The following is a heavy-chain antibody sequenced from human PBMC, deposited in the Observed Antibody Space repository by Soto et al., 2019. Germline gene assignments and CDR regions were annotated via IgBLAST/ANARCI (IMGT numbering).Heavy chain of an antibody. CDR3: ARDCESSVSTWSFGGF. CDR1: GGTYSPYT. Sequence: QVELVQSGAEVMKPGSSVKVSCKSSGGTYSPYTINWVRQAPGQGLEWMGRIIPFLGVTNYGLKFQARVTITADKATNTAYMELRGLRFEDTAVYYCARDCESSVSTWSFGGFWGRGTLVTVSS. D-gene: IGHD3-10*01. V-gene: IGHV1-69*08. CDR2: IIPFLGVT. J-gene: IGHJ4*02.